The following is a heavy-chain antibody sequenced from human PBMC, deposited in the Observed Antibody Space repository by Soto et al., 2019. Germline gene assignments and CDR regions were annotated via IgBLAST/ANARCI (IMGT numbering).Heavy chain of an antibody. V-gene: IGHV3-30-3*01. D-gene: IGHD6-19*01. J-gene: IGHJ6*02. Sequence: PGGSLRLSCAASGFTFSSYTMHWVRQAPGKGLEWVAVISYDGSNKYYADSVKGRFTISRDNSKNTLYLQMNSLRAEDTAVYYCAKDLKQWLFDYGMDVWGQGTTVTVSS. CDR2: ISYDGSNK. CDR3: AKDLKQWLFDYGMDV. CDR1: GFTFSSYT.